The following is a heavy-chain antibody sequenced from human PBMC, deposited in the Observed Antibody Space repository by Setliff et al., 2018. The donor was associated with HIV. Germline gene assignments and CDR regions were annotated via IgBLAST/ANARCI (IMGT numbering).Heavy chain of an antibody. V-gene: IGHV3-7*01. D-gene: IGHD4-17*01. Sequence: SLRLSCATTGFTFSYYGMHWVRQAPGMGLEWVAKINQHGSEKYYVDSVKGRLTISRDNAEISLYLQMNNLRPEDTAVYYCAKDFQWSTVNTPLNYQYGMDVWGQGTTVTVSS. CDR1: GFTFSYYG. CDR2: INQHGSEK. CDR3: AKDFQWSTVNTPLNYQYGMDV. J-gene: IGHJ6*02.